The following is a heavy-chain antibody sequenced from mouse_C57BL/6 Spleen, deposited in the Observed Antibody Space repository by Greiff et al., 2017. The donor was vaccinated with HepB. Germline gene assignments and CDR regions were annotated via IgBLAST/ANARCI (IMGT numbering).Heavy chain of an antibody. CDR1: GYTFTSYW. Sequence: QVHVKQPGAELVKPGASVKLSCKASGYTFTSYWMQWVKQRPGQGLEWIGEIDPSDSYTNYNQKFKGKATLTVDTSSSTAYMQLSSLTSEDSAVYYCARWGGSSYGAMDCWGQGTSVTVSS. J-gene: IGHJ4*01. D-gene: IGHD1-1*01. CDR2: IDPSDSYT. V-gene: IGHV1-50*01. CDR3: ARWGGSSYGAMDC.